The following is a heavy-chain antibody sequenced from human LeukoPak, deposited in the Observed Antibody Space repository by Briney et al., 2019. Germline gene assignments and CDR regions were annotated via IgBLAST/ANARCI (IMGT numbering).Heavy chain of an antibody. Sequence: GASVKVSCKASGGTFSSYAISWVRQAPGQGLEWMGWINPNSGGTNYAQKFQGRVTMTRDTSISTAYMELSRLRSDDTAVYYCARGGTMATNTDYWGQGTLVTVSS. J-gene: IGHJ4*02. CDR2: INPNSGGT. D-gene: IGHD5-12*01. CDR3: ARGGTMATNTDY. CDR1: GGTFSSYA. V-gene: IGHV1-2*02.